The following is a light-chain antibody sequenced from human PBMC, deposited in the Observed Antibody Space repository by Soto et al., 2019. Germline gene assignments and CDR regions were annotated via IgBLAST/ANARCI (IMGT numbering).Light chain of an antibody. CDR3: QQYFRPWT. Sequence: DIVMTQSPDSLAVSLGERATINCKSSQSVLYSSNNKNYLAWYQQKPGQPPKLLIYCASTRESGDPERWSGGGSATDFTLTISCLQAEDVAVYDCQQYFRPWTVGQGTKVEIK. J-gene: IGKJ1*01. CDR2: CAS. CDR1: QSVLYSSNNKNY. V-gene: IGKV4-1*01.